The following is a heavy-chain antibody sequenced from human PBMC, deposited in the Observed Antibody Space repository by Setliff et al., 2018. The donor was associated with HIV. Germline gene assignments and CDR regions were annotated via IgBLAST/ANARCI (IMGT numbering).Heavy chain of an antibody. J-gene: IGHJ4*02. V-gene: IGHV1-18*04. Sequence: GASVKVSCKASGYSFSDYYIHWVRQAPGHGFQWMGWISPKYGGTNYAQKFQGRVTMTTDRSTSTAYMELRSLRSDDTAVYYCARDVGRDGYCFDHWGQGTLVTVSS. D-gene: IGHD5-12*01. CDR3: ARDVGRDGYCFDH. CDR1: GYSFSDYY. CDR2: ISPKYGGT.